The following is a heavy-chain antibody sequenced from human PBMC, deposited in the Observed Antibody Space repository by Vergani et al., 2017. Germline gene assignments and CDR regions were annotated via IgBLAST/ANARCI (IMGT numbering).Heavy chain of an antibody. CDR3: ARAYGRYDWFDY. CDR1: GFTFTAHG. J-gene: IGHJ4*01. Sequence: EVLLVESGGDLVQPGGSLRLSCAASGFTFTAHGLNWVRQAPGKGLEWVSGISGQNFRTHYADSVKGRFTISRDDSKNTLYLQMNSLRVEDTAVYYCARAYGRYDWFDYWGQRTLVTVSS. V-gene: IGHV3-23*04. CDR2: ISGQNFRT. D-gene: IGHD1-20*01.